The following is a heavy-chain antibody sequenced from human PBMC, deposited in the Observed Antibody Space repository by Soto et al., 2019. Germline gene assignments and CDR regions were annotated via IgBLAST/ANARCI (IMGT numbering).Heavy chain of an antibody. CDR2: IKQDGSEK. CDR3: ARGGCSGGSCSNDAFDI. D-gene: IGHD2-15*01. Sequence: GGSLRLSCAASGFTFSSYWMSWVRQAPGKGLEWVANIKQDGSEKYYVDSVKGRFTISRDNAKNSLYLQMNSLRAEDTAVYYYARGGCSGGSCSNDAFDIWGQGTMVTVSS. CDR1: GFTFSSYW. J-gene: IGHJ3*02. V-gene: IGHV3-7*01.